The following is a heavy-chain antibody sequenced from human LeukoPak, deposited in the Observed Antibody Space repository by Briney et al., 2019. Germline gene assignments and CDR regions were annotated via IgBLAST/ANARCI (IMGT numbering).Heavy chain of an antibody. D-gene: IGHD5-24*01. J-gene: IGHJ5*02. CDR3: ARVRVEMATYNWFDP. CDR2: IYYSGST. CDR1: GGSIGSHY. V-gene: IGHV4-59*11. Sequence: PSETLSLTCTVSGGSIGSHYWSWIRQPPGKGLEWIGYIYYSGSTNYNPSLKSRVTISVDTSKNQFSLKLSSVTAADTAVYYCARVRVEMATYNWFDPWGQGTLVTVSS.